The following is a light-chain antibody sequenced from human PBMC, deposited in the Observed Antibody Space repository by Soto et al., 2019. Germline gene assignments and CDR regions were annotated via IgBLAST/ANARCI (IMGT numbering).Light chain of an antibody. J-gene: IGKJ1*01. CDR2: GAS. CDR1: QSVSNN. V-gene: IGKV3-15*01. Sequence: ELVITQSPATMPVSPGERATLSCRASQSVSNNLAWYQQKPGQAPRLLIYGASTRATDIPARFSGSGSGTEFTLTISSLQSEDSAVYYCQQCDKWPRTFGQGTKVDIK. CDR3: QQCDKWPRT.